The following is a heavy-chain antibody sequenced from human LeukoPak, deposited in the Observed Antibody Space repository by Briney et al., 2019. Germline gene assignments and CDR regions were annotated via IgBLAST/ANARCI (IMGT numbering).Heavy chain of an antibody. V-gene: IGHV3-30*18. J-gene: IGHJ4*02. CDR1: GFTFSSYG. D-gene: IGHD3-22*01. CDR2: ISYDGSNK. Sequence: PGGSLRLSCAASGFTFSSYGMHGVPQAPGKGREWVAVISYDGSNKYYAGSVKGRFTISRDNSKNTLYLQMNSLRAEDAAVYYCAKDQGGSGYSALDYWGQGTLVTVSS. CDR3: AKDQGGSGYSALDY.